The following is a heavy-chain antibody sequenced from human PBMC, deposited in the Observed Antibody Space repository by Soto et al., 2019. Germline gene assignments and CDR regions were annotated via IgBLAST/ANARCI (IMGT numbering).Heavy chain of an antibody. CDR3: ATLAFCGADCSIWGYFYYGMDV. Sequence: DSVKGRFTLSRDNSKNTLYLQMNSLRAEDTAVYYCATLAFCGADCSIWGYFYYGMDVWGQGTTVTVSS. V-gene: IGHV3-30*03. J-gene: IGHJ6*02. D-gene: IGHD2-21*02.